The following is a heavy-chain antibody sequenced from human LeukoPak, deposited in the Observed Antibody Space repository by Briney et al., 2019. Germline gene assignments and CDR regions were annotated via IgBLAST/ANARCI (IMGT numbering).Heavy chain of an antibody. D-gene: IGHD3-16*02. CDR1: GFTVSSNY. Sequence: GSLRLSCAASGFTVSSNYMSWIRQPPGKGLEWIGSIYYSGSTYYNPSLKSRVTISVDTSKNQFSLKLSSVTAADTAVYYCARYRPGANDAFDIWGQGTMVTVSS. J-gene: IGHJ3*02. V-gene: IGHV4-39*07. CDR2: IYYSGST. CDR3: ARYRPGANDAFDI.